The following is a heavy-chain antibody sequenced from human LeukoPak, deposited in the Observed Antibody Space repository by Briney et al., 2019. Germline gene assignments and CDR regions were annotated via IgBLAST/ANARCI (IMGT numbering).Heavy chain of an antibody. CDR1: GDSVGSGSYY. Sequence: SETLSLTCTVSGDSVGSGSYYWSWLRQPPGKGLEWFGYIYYSGSTNYNPSLKSRVTISVDTSKNQFSLKLSSMTAADTAVYYCARATYYDFWSGYYPFDYWGQGTLVTVSS. J-gene: IGHJ4*02. CDR2: IYYSGST. D-gene: IGHD3-3*01. V-gene: IGHV4-61*01. CDR3: ARATYYDFWSGYYPFDY.